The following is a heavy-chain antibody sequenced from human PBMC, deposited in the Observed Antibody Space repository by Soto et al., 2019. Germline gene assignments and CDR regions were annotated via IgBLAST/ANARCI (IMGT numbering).Heavy chain of an antibody. CDR2: IYYSGST. CDR1: GGSISSGGYY. CDR3: ARDVWFGEFPSSYGMDV. V-gene: IGHV4-31*03. Sequence: SETLSLTCTVSGGSISSGGYYWSWIRQHPGKGLEWIGYIYYSGSTYYNPSLKSRVTISVDTSKNQFSLKLSSVTAADTAVYYCARDVWFGEFPSSYGMDVWGQGTTVTVSS. J-gene: IGHJ6*02. D-gene: IGHD3-10*01.